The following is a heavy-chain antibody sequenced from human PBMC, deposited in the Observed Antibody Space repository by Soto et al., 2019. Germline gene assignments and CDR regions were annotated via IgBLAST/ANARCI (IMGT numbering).Heavy chain of an antibody. Sequence: PGGSLRLSCAASGFTFTRYSMNWVRQAPGKGLEWVSSISSTTNYIYYGDSMKGRFTISRDNAKNSLYLEMNSLRAEDTAVYYCARLRLGELSHFDYWGQGTLVTVSS. CDR3: ARLRLGELSHFDY. D-gene: IGHD3-16*02. J-gene: IGHJ4*02. CDR2: ISSTTNYI. CDR1: GFTFTRYS. V-gene: IGHV3-21*04.